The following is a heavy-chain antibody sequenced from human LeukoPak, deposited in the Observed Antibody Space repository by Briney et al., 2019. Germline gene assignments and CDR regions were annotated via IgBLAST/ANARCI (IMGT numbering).Heavy chain of an antibody. V-gene: IGHV3-23*01. CDR1: GFTFGSYA. J-gene: IGHJ4*02. CDR3: AKDIAVADGFPQLFDY. Sequence: GGSLRLSCAASGFTFGSYAMSWVRRAPGKGLEWVSAISGSGGSTYYADSVKGRFTISRDNSKNTLYLQMNSLRAEDTAVYYCAKDIAVADGFPQLFDYWGQGTLVTVSS. CDR2: ISGSGGST. D-gene: IGHD6-19*01.